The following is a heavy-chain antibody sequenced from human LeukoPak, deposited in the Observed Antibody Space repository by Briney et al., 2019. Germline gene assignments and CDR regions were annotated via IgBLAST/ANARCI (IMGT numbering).Heavy chain of an antibody. CDR3: AKGDTTWELPHDY. J-gene: IGHJ4*02. CDR2: IKQDGSEK. D-gene: IGHD1-26*01. CDR1: GFTFSSYW. Sequence: GGSLRLSCAASGFTFSSYWMSWVRQAPGKGLEWVANIKQDGSEKYYVDSVKGRFTISRDNAKNSLYLQMNSLRVEDTAVYYCAKGDTTWELPHDYWGQGTLVTVSS. V-gene: IGHV3-7*03.